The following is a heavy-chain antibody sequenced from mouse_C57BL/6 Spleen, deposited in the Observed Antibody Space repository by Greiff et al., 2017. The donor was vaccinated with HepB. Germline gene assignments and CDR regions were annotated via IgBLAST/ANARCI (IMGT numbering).Heavy chain of an antibody. D-gene: IGHD3-2*02. CDR3: ARSGGVYWYFDV. CDR1: GYTFTSYG. Sequence: QVHVKQSGAELARPGASVKLSCKASGYTFTSYGISWVKQRTGQGLEWIGEIYPRSGNTYYNEKFKGKATLTADKSSSTAYMELRSLTSEDSAVYFCARSGGVYWYFDVWGTGTTVTVSS. CDR2: IYPRSGNT. V-gene: IGHV1-81*01. J-gene: IGHJ1*03.